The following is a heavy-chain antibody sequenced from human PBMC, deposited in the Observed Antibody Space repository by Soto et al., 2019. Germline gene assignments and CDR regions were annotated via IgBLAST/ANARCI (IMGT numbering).Heavy chain of an antibody. CDR1: GYTLTSYA. V-gene: IGHV1-3*01. Sequence: GASVKVSCKTSGYTLTSYAMHWVRQAPGQRLEWMGWINAGDGDTKYSQKFQGRVTITRDTFANTAYMEVSSLRSEDTAIYYCARENQPRGLCLHYYGADVWGQGTTVTVSS. D-gene: IGHD2-2*01. CDR2: INAGDGDT. J-gene: IGHJ6*02. CDR3: ARENQPRGLCLHYYGADV.